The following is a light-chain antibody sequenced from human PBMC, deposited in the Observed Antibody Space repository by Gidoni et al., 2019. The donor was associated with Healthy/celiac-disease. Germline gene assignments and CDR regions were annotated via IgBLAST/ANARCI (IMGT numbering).Light chain of an antibody. CDR1: QSVSSSY. J-gene: IGKJ2*04. CDR3: QQYGSSPCS. CDR2: GAS. V-gene: IGKV3-20*01. Sequence: ESVLTQSPGTLSLSPWERATLSCRASQSVSSSYLAWYQQKPGQAPRLLIYGASSRATGIPDRFSGSGSGTAFTLTISRLEPEDFAVYYCQQYGSSPCSFGQGTKLEIK.